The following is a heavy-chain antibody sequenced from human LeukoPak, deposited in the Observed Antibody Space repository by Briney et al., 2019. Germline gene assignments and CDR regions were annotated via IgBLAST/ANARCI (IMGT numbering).Heavy chain of an antibody. J-gene: IGHJ6*03. CDR2: INHSGST. V-gene: IGHV4-34*01. CDR3: ARVTSQDYGDLQIPYYYYYMDV. Sequence: PSETLSLTCAVYGGSFSGYYWSWIRQPPGKGLEWIGEINHSGSTNYNPSLKSRVTISVDTSKNQFSLKLSSVTAADTAVYYCARVTSQDYGDLQIPYYYYYMDVWGKGTTVTISS. D-gene: IGHD4-17*01. CDR1: GGSFSGYY.